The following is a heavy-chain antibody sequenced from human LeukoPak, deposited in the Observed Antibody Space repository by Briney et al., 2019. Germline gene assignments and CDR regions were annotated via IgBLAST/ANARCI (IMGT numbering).Heavy chain of an antibody. D-gene: IGHD3-22*01. J-gene: IGHJ4*02. V-gene: IGHV4-4*02. CDR2: IYHSGST. Sequence: SETLSLTCAVSGGSISSSNWWSWVRQPPGKGLEWIGEIYHSGSTNYNPSLKSRVTISVDKSKNQFSLKLSSVTAADTAVYYCARETKYYDSSGCLDYWGQGTLVTVSS. CDR3: ARETKYYDSSGCLDY. CDR1: GGSISSSNW.